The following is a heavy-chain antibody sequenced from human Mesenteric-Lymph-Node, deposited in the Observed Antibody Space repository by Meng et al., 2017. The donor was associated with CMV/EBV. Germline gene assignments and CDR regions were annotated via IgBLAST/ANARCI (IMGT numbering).Heavy chain of an antibody. D-gene: IGHD2-2*01. CDR1: GYTFTSYG. CDR2: ISAYNGNT. J-gene: IGHJ3*02. V-gene: IGHV1-18*01. Sequence: ASVKVSCKASGYTFTSYGISWVRQAPGQGLEWMGWISAYNGNTNYAQKLQGRVTMTTDTSTSTAYMELRSLRSDDTAVYYCARDRWCSSTSCQTHDAFDIRGQGTMVTVSS. CDR3: ARDRWCSSTSCQTHDAFDI.